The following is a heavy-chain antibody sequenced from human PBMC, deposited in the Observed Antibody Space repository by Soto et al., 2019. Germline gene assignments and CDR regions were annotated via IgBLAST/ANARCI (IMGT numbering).Heavy chain of an antibody. V-gene: IGHV4-39*01. D-gene: IGHD3-22*01. CDR3: ARDYDSSGDY. CDR2: IYYSGST. J-gene: IGHJ4*02. CDR1: GGSISTSSYF. Sequence: QLQLQESGPGLVKPSETLSLTCTVSGGSISTSSYFWGWIRQPPGKGLEWIGSIYYSGSTYYNPSLKSPVTISVDTAKNPFSLKLSSVTAADTAVYYCARDYDSSGDYWGQGTLVTVSS.